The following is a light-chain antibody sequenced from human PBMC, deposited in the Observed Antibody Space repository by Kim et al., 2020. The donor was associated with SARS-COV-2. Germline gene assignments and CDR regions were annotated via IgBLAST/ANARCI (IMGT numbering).Light chain of an antibody. CDR2: GKN. CDR3: NSRDSSGNLWV. Sequence: SSELTQDPAVSVALGQTVRITCQRDSLRSYYASWYQLKPGQAPVLVIYGKNNRPSGIPDRFSGSSSGNTASLTITGAQAEDEADYYCNSRDSSGNLWVFG. J-gene: IGLJ3*02. V-gene: IGLV3-19*01. CDR1: SLRSYY.